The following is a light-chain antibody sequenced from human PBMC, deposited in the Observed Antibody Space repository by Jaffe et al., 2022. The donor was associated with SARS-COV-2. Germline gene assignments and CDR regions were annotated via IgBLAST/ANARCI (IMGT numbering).Light chain of an antibody. V-gene: IGKV3-20*01. CDR3: QQYDYSPYT. J-gene: IGKJ2*01. Sequence: EIVLTQSPGTLSLSPGERATLSCRASQSVSSSYLAWYQQKPGQAPRLLIYAASSRATGIPDRFSGSGSGTDFTLTISRLEPEDFAVYYCQQYDYSPYTFGQGTKLEIK. CDR2: AAS. CDR1: QSVSSSY.